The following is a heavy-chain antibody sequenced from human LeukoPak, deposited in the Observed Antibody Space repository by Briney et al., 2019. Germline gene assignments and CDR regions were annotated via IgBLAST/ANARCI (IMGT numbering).Heavy chain of an antibody. Sequence: GGSLRLSCAASGFTFGTYWMSWVRQAPGKGLEWVASIKQDGSEKYYVDSVKGRFTISRDNAKNSLYLQMNSLRAEDTALYYCARSISDAFDIWGQGTMVTVSS. CDR1: GFTFGTYW. D-gene: IGHD2/OR15-2a*01. J-gene: IGHJ3*02. CDR2: IKQDGSEK. CDR3: ARSISDAFDI. V-gene: IGHV3-7*02.